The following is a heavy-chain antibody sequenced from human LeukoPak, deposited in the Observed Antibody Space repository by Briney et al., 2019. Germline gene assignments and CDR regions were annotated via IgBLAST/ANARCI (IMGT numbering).Heavy chain of an antibody. D-gene: IGHD6-19*01. J-gene: IGHJ5*02. Sequence: SQTLSLTCALSGDSVSSNSAAWSWVRQSPSRGLEWLGRTYYRSKWYNDYAVSVKSRITINPDTSKNQFSLQLNSVTPEDTAVYYCARAVAGTWWFDPWGQGTLVTVSS. CDR1: GDSVSSNSAA. CDR2: TYYRSKWYN. V-gene: IGHV6-1*01. CDR3: ARAVAGTWWFDP.